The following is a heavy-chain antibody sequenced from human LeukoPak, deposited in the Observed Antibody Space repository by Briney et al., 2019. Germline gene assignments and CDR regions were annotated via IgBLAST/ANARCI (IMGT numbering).Heavy chain of an antibody. Sequence: ASVKVSCKASGYTFTSYYMHWVRQAPGQGLEWMGTINPSGGSTSYAQKFQGRVTMTRDTSTSTVYMELSRLKSEDTAVYYCARDSGSFHYDMDVWGQGTTVIVSS. J-gene: IGHJ6*02. D-gene: IGHD3-10*01. CDR2: INPSGGST. CDR1: GYTFTSYY. CDR3: ARDSGSFHYDMDV. V-gene: IGHV1-46*01.